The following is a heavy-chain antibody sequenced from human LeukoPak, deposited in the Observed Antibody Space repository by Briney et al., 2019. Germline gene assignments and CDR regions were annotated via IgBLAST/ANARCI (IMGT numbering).Heavy chain of an antibody. CDR3: ARDLGIAAANPNSPFDY. CDR1: GGSLSSSSYY. CDR2: IYYSGST. D-gene: IGHD6-13*01. V-gene: IGHV4-39*07. Sequence: SETLSLTCTVSGGSLSSSSYYWGWIRQPPGKGLEWIGSIYYSGSTYYNPSLKSRVTISVDTSKNQFSLKLSSVTAADTAVYYCARDLGIAAANPNSPFDYWGQGTLVTVSS. J-gene: IGHJ4*02.